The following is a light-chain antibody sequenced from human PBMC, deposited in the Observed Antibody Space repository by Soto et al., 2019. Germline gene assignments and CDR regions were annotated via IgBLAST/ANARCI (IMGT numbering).Light chain of an antibody. CDR3: QQYNNWPLT. Sequence: ESVLAQSPATLSLSPGERATLCCRASQSVSSNLAWYQQKPGQAPSLLIYGASTRATGTPARFSGSGSGTEFTLTISSLQSEDFAVYYCQQYNNWPLTFGGGTKVDIK. J-gene: IGKJ4*01. CDR1: QSVSSN. CDR2: GAS. V-gene: IGKV3-15*01.